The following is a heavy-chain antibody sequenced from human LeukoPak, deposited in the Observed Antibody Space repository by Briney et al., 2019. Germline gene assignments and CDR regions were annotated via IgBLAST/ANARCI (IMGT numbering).Heavy chain of an antibody. D-gene: IGHD6-13*01. CDR1: GYTFTSYG. CDR2: ISAYNGNT. V-gene: IGHV1-18*01. CDR3: ARDAYTTSWYLLDY. Sequence: ASVKVSCKASGYTFTSYGISWVRQAPGQGLEWMGWISAYNGNTNYAQKLQGRVTMTTDTSTSTAYMELRSLRSDDTAVYYCARDAYTTSWYLLDYWGQGTLVTVSS. J-gene: IGHJ4*02.